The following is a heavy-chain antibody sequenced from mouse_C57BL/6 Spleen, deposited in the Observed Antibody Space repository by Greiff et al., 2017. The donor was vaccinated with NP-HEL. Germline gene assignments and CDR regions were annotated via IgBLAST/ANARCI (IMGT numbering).Heavy chain of an antibody. D-gene: IGHD1-1*01. CDR2: IDPSDSET. CDR1: GYTFTSYW. Sequence: QVQLKQSGAELVRPGSSVKLSCKAFGYTFTSYWMHWVKQRPIQGLEWIGNIDPSDSETHYNQKFKDKATLTVDKSSSTAYMQLSSLTSEDSAVYYCARSDYYAYYFDYWGQGTTLTVSS. V-gene: IGHV1-52*01. CDR3: ARSDYYAYYFDY. J-gene: IGHJ2*01.